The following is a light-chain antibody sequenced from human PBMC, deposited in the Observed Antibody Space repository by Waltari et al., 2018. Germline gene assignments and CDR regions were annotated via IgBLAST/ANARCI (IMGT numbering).Light chain of an antibody. CDR3: LLSYSGARV. CDR2: HTS. Sequence: QAVVTQEPSLTVSPGGTVTLTCGPSTGPVTSAHYPYWFQQKSGQAPRTLIYHTSNKHSWTPARFSGSLLGGKAALTLSGAQSEDEAEYYCLLSYSGARVFGAGTKVTVL. J-gene: IGLJ1*01. V-gene: IGLV7-46*01. CDR1: TGPVTSAHY.